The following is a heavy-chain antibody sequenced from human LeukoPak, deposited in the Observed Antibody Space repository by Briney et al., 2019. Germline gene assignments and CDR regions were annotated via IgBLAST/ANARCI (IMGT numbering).Heavy chain of an antibody. D-gene: IGHD3-10*01. Sequence: PSETLSLTCSVSGGSVSGYYWSWIRQPPGKGLEWIGYIHYTGTTNYNPFLKSRVTISVGTSKNQFSLRLSSVTAADTAVYYCARDRGSTITYYYGMDVWGQGTTVTVSS. CDR1: GGSVSGYY. CDR2: IHYTGTT. V-gene: IGHV4-59*02. CDR3: ARDRGSTITYYYGMDV. J-gene: IGHJ6*02.